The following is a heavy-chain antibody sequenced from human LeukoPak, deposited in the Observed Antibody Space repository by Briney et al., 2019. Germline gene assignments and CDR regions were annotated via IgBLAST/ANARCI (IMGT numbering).Heavy chain of an antibody. CDR1: GYSIRSDYY. Sequence: TSETLSLTCAVSGYSIRSDYYWAWIRQPPGKGLEWIGNIYHSGSTYYNPSLNSRVTISVDTSKNQFSLRPSSVTAADTAVFYCARVMGYYYYMDVWGTGTTVTVSS. CDR2: IYHSGST. J-gene: IGHJ6*03. V-gene: IGHV4-38-2*01. D-gene: IGHD3-16*01. CDR3: ARVMGYYYYMDV.